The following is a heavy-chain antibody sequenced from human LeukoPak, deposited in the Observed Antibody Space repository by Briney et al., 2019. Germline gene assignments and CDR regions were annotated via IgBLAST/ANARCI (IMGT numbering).Heavy chain of an antibody. CDR1: GFTFSSHG. V-gene: IGHV3-23*01. CDR2: ISGSGGST. D-gene: IGHD3-16*01. J-gene: IGHJ4*02. CDR3: ARVSSGGGESFYFDY. Sequence: GGSLRLSCAASGFTFSSHGMSWVRQAPGKGLEWVSTISGSGGSTYYADSVKGRFTISRENAKNSLYLQMNSLRAGHTAVYYCARVSSGGGESFYFDYWGQGTLVTVSS.